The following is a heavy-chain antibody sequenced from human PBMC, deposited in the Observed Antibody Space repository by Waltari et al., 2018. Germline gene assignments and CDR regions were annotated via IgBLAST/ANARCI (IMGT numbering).Heavy chain of an antibody. Sequence: EVQLLESGGGLVQPGGSLRLSCAASGFTFSNYAMSWVRQAPGKGLGWVSAVSGSGGSTYYADSVKGRLTISRDNSKNTLYLQVNSLRAEDTAVYYCAKSFSSGWTFFDYWGQGTLVTVSS. D-gene: IGHD6-19*01. J-gene: IGHJ4*02. V-gene: IGHV3-23*01. CDR2: VSGSGGST. CDR3: AKSFSSGWTFFDY. CDR1: GFTFSNYA.